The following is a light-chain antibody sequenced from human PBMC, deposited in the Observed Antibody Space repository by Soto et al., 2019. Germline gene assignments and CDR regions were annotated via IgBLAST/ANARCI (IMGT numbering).Light chain of an antibody. CDR1: QSVSSN. Sequence: IVMTQSPATLSVSPGERVTLSCRASQSVSSNLAWYQQKPGQAPRLLIYSASTRATGIPARFSGSASGTEFTLAITSLQSEDFAVYFCQQYVIWPPTFTFGQGTKLEIK. CDR2: SAS. CDR3: QQYVIWPPTFT. J-gene: IGKJ2*01. V-gene: IGKV3-15*01.